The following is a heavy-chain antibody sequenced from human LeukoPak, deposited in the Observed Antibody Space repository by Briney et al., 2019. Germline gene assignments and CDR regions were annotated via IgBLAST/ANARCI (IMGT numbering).Heavy chain of an antibody. V-gene: IGHV3-7*01. CDR2: IDQGGSGK. Sequence: PGGSLRLSCAASGFTFSSCWMSWLRQAPGKGLEWVTNIDQGGSGKYYVDSVKGRFTISRDNAKNSLYLQMNSLRAEDTAVYYCARDGRVGAFDIWGQGTMVTVSS. D-gene: IGHD3/OR15-3a*01. CDR3: ARDGRVGAFDI. CDR1: GFTFSSCW. J-gene: IGHJ3*02.